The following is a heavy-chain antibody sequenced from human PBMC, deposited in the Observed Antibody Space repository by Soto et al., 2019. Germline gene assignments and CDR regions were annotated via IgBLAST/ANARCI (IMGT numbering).Heavy chain of an antibody. V-gene: IGHV3-21*06. J-gene: IGHJ4*02. CDR3: AREGVHNYNEYYFDY. D-gene: IGHD3-22*01. CDR1: GFTFSSYW. Sequence: GGSLRLSCAASGFTFSSYWMSWVRRAPGKGLEWVSSISGIRDYIRYADSVKGRFTISRDNAKTSLYLQMNSLTAEDTAVYYCAREGVHNYNEYYFDYWGQGTLVTVSS. CDR2: ISGIRDYI.